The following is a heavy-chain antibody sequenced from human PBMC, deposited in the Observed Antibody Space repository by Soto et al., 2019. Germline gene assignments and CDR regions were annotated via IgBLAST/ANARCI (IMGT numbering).Heavy chain of an antibody. CDR2: INRRGSDA. Sequence: PXESLLLSCAVSAFLLSDYAMNWVRQAPGKGLEWVANINRRGSDAHYVDSVRGRFTISRDNAKNSLYLQMNSLRAEDTAVYFCARGTPTPGLDYWGQGTLVTVSS. D-gene: IGHD1-7*01. V-gene: IGHV3-7*03. CDR1: AFLLSDYA. J-gene: IGHJ4*02. CDR3: ARGTPTPGLDY.